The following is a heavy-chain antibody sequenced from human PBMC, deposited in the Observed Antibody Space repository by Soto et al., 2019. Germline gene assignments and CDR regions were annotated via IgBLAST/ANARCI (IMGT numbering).Heavy chain of an antibody. V-gene: IGHV3-48*02. CDR3: ARGELDRTIDY. J-gene: IGHJ4*02. CDR2: ISGMSTTI. Sequence: EVQLVESGGGLVQPGGSLRLSCAASGFTFSSRSMNWVRQAPGKGLEWVSYISGMSTTIYYADSVKGRFTISRDNARNSLSLQMNSLRDEDTAVYYCARGELDRTIDYWGQGTLVTVAS. D-gene: IGHD3-3*01. CDR1: GFTFSSRS.